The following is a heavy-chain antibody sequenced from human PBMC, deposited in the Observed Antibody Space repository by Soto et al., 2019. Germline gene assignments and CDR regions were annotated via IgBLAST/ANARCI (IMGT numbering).Heavy chain of an antibody. V-gene: IGHV3-23*01. CDR3: AKAGYYDSSGYKTFDY. J-gene: IGHJ4*02. CDR1: GFTFSSYA. Sequence: GGSLRLSCAASGFTFSSYAMSWVRQAPGKGLEWVSAISGSGGSTYYADSVKGRFTISRDNSKNTLYLQMNSLRAEDTAVYYCAKAGYYDSSGYKTFDYWGQGTLVTVSS. CDR2: ISGSGGST. D-gene: IGHD3-22*01.